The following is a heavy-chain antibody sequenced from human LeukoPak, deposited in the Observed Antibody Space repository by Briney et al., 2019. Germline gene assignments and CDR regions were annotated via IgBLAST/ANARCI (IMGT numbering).Heavy chain of an antibody. J-gene: IGHJ4*02. CDR3: ARVRAKYDSSGYYYLRFFDY. CDR2: IYYSGSA. CDR1: GGSISSYY. Sequence: SETLSLTCTVSGGSISSYYWSWIRQPPGKGLEWIGYIYYSGSANYNPSLKSRVTISVDTSKNQFSLKLSSVTAADTAVYYCARVRAKYDSSGYYYLRFFDYWGQGTLVTVSS. D-gene: IGHD3-22*01. V-gene: IGHV4-59*01.